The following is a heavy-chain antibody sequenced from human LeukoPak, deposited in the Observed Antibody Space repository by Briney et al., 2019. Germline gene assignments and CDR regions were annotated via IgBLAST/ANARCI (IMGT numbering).Heavy chain of an antibody. D-gene: IGHD3-10*01. J-gene: IGHJ4*02. CDR1: GLTFSSYS. V-gene: IGHV3-48*04. CDR3: AREWFKTHDY. Sequence: GSLRLSCGALGLTFSSYSMNWVRQAPGKGLEGVSYISSRGSTKHYADSVKGRFTISRDNPKNSLYLQMNSLRAEDTAVYYCAREWFKTHDYWGQGTLVTVSS. CDR2: ISSRGSTK.